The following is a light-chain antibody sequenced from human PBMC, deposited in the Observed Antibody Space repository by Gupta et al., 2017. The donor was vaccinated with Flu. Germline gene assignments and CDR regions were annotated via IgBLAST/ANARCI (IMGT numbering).Light chain of an antibody. CDR2: DAS. Sequence: EIVLTQSPATLSLSPGERATLSCRASQSVSSYLAWYQQKPGQAPRLLIYDASNRATGIPARFSGSGSGTDFTRTISSLEPEDFAVYYGQQRSNWPPGSTFGQGTRLEI. J-gene: IGKJ5*01. V-gene: IGKV3-11*01. CDR3: QQRSNWPPGST. CDR1: QSVSSY.